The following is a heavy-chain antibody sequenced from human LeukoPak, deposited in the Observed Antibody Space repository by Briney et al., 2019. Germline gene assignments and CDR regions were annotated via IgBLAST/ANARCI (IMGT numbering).Heavy chain of an antibody. CDR1: GFTFSDYS. CDR2: INGFSSAI. V-gene: IGHV3-48*04. J-gene: IGHJ4*02. CDR3: AGGAGWLIDY. D-gene: IGHD3-16*01. Sequence: GGSLRLSCAASGFTFSDYSMNWVRQAPGKGPEWISYINGFSSAIYYADSVRGRFTISRDNAKNSLFLQMDSLRAEDTAVYYCAGGAGWLIDYWGQGTLVTVSS.